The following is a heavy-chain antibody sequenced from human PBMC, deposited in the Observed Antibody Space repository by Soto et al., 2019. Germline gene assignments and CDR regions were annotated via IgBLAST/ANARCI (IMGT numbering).Heavy chain of an antibody. CDR1: GFTFSSYS. CDR3: ARDTTADGSSWTKYYYYYGMDV. CDR2: ISSSSSYI. D-gene: IGHD6-13*01. V-gene: IGHV3-21*01. J-gene: IGHJ6*02. Sequence: EVQLVESGGGLVKPGGSLRLSCAASGFTFSSYSMNWVRQAPGKGLEWVSSISSSSSYIYYADSVKGRFTISRDNAKNSLYLQMNSLRAEDTAVYYCARDTTADGSSWTKYYYYYGMDVWGQGTTVTVSS.